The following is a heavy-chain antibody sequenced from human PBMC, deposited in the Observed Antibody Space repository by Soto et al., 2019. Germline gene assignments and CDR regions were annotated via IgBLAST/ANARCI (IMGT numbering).Heavy chain of an antibody. CDR1: GFTFSSYG. CDR2: ISYDGSLK. CDR3: AKEIIAVSGPWDFVN. J-gene: IGHJ4*02. D-gene: IGHD6-19*01. Sequence: QVQLVESGGGVVQPGRSLRLSCVASGFTFSSYGMSWVRQAPGKGLEWVAIISYDGSLKYYEDSVKGRFTISRDNSRNTLYLQMDSLRAEDTAVYYCAKEIIAVSGPWDFVNWGQGTLVTVSS. V-gene: IGHV3-30*18.